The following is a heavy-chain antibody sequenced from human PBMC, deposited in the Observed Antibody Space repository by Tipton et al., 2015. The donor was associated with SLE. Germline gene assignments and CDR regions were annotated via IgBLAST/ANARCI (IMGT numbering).Heavy chain of an antibody. CDR3: ARVGPNYSLDY. D-gene: IGHD1-7*01. CDR1: GFTFSVYA. V-gene: IGHV3-23*01. CDR2: ISNRDGIT. Sequence: SLRLSCAASGFTFSVYAMSWVRQAPGKGLEWVSVISNRDGITYYADSVMGRFTISRDNAKNTLYLQMNSLRAEDTAAYYCARVGPNYSLDYWGQGTLVTVSS. J-gene: IGHJ4*02.